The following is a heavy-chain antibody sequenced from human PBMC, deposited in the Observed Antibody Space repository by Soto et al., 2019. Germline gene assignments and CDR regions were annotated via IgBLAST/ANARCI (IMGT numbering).Heavy chain of an antibody. V-gene: IGHV1-2*02. D-gene: IGHD3-3*01. CDR2: INPNSGGT. Sequence: ASVKVSCKSSGYTFTGYYMHWVRQAPGQGLEWMGWINPNSGGTNYAQKFQGRVTMTRDTSISTAYMELSRLRSDDTAVYYCARDSDVLRFLEWLSHGPFDIWGQGKMVTVSS. CDR3: ARDSDVLRFLEWLSHGPFDI. CDR1: GYTFTGYY. J-gene: IGHJ3*02.